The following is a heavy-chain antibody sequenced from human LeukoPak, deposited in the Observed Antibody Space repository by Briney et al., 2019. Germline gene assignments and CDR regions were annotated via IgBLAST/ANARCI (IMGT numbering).Heavy chain of an antibody. V-gene: IGHV3-15*01. J-gene: IGHJ4*02. Sequence: GGSLRLSCAASGFIFSNAWMSWVRRAPGKGLEWVARIKRNTDGGTTDYAAPMNGRFTISRDDSENTVYLQMNSLKIEDTAVYYCSGHMTSADYWGQGTLVTVSS. CDR2: IKRNTDGGTT. CDR3: SGHMTSADY. D-gene: IGHD2-21*02. CDR1: GFIFSNAW.